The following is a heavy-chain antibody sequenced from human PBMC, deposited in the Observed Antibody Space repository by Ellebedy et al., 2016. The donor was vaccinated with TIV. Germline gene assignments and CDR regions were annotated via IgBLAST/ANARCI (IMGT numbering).Heavy chain of an antibody. J-gene: IGHJ6*02. CDR1: AGTFSSYA. Sequence: SVKVSXKASAGTFSSYAISWVRQAPGQGLEWMGGIIPIFGTANYAQKFQGRVTITADESTSTAYMELSSLRSEDTAVYYCATHLLYCSSTSCYPYLYYYGMDVWGQGTTVTVSS. CDR2: IIPIFGTA. CDR3: ATHLLYCSSTSCYPYLYYYGMDV. D-gene: IGHD2-2*01. V-gene: IGHV1-69*13.